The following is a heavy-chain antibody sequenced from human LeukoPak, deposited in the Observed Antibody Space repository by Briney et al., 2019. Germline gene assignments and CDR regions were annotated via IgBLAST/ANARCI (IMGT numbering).Heavy chain of an antibody. J-gene: IGHJ6*03. Sequence: SETLSLTCTVSGGSISSSSYYWGWIRQPPGKGLEWIGSIYYSGSTYYNPPLKSRVTISLDTSRNQFSLRLNSVTAADTAVYYCARGRSSWPYYYYYYMDVWGKGTTITVSS. CDR2: IYYSGST. CDR1: GGSISSSSYY. CDR3: ARGRSSWPYYYYYYMDV. V-gene: IGHV4-39*07. D-gene: IGHD6-13*01.